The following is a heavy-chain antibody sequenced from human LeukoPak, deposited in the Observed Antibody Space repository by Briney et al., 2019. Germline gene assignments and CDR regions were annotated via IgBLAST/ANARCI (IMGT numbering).Heavy chain of an antibody. CDR2: ITPHTGNT. V-gene: IGHV1-18*04. CDR3: ARVYKWNQLWAHY. D-gene: IGHD1-1*01. J-gene: IGHJ4*02. CDR1: GYTFTIHG. Sequence: GASVKVSCKAPGYTFTIHGIHWVRQAPGQGLEWMAYITPHTGNTDYAPKFQGRLTVTADTPTSTAYMELRSLRSDDTAMCYCARVYKWNQLWAHYWDQGTLVTVSS.